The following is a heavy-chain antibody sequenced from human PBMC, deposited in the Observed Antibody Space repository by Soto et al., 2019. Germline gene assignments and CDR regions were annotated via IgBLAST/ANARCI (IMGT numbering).Heavy chain of an antibody. J-gene: IGHJ6*02. V-gene: IGHV6-1*01. CDR2: TYYRSKWYN. D-gene: IGHD3-22*01. CDR1: GDSVSSNSAA. Sequence: SQTLSLTCAISGDSVSSNSAAWNWIRQSPSRNLEWLGRTYYRSKWYNDYAVSVKSRITINPDTSKNQFSLQLNSVTPEDTAVYYCARAPYYYYSSGYLGLYYYYYGMDVWGQGTTVTVSS. CDR3: ARAPYYYYSSGYLGLYYYYYGMDV.